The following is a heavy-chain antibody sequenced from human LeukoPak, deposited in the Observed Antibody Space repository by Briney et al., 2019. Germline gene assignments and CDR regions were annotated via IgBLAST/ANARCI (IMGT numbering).Heavy chain of an antibody. J-gene: IGHJ4*02. CDR2: ISAYGTAT. CDR1: GFTFSSYW. CDR3: ARDVAVAGERYYFDY. V-gene: IGHV3-23*01. Sequence: GGSLRLSCAASGFTFSSYWMSWVRQAPGKGPEWVSGISAYGTATYYADSVRGRLTISRDTSNNTLFLQMNSLRAEDTAIYYCARDVAVAGERYYFDYWGQGILVTVSS. D-gene: IGHD6-19*01.